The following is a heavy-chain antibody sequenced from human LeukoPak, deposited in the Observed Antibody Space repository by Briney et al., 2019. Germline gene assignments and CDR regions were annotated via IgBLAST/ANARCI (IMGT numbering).Heavy chain of an antibody. CDR3: VRGGDSWNDFEH. D-gene: IGHD1-1*01. CDR2: IRKDGREI. V-gene: IGHV3-7*01. J-gene: IGHJ4*02. CDR1: GFSFSTSW. Sequence: GGSLRLSCVASGFSFSTSWMTWVRQASGKGLEWVANIRKDGREIYYADSMKGRFTISRDNSKNSLYLQIHSLRAEDTGVYYCVRGGDSWNDFEHWGQGTLVTVSS.